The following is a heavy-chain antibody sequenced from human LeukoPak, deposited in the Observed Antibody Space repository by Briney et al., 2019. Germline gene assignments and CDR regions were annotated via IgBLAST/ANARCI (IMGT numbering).Heavy chain of an antibody. Sequence: SETLSLTCAVYGGSFSGYYWSRIRQPPGKGLEWIGEINHSGSTNYNPSLKSRVTISVDTSKNQFSLKLSSVTAADTAVYYCARGGRIVVVPAAQRSGRMDVWGQGTTVTVSS. CDR1: GGSFSGYY. J-gene: IGHJ6*02. V-gene: IGHV4-34*01. CDR2: INHSGST. D-gene: IGHD2-2*01. CDR3: ARGGRIVVVPAAQRSGRMDV.